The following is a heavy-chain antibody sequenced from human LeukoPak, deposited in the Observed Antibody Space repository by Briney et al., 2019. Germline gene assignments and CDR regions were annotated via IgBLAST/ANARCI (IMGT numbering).Heavy chain of an antibody. CDR1: GFTFSSYG. Sequence: GGSLRLSCAASGFTFSSYGMHWVRQAPGKGLEWVAVIWYDGSNKYYADSVKGRFTISRDNPKNTVYLQMNSLRTDDTAIYYCAKGGWFGQSPSDVFHAWGQGTMVTVSS. D-gene: IGHD3-10*01. V-gene: IGHV3-33*06. J-gene: IGHJ3*01. CDR2: IWYDGSNK. CDR3: AKGGWFGQSPSDVFHA.